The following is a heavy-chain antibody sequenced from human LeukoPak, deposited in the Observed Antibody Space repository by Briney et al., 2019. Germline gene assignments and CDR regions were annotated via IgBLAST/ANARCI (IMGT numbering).Heavy chain of an antibody. V-gene: IGHV4-59*08. D-gene: IGHD4-4*01. CDR3: ARHSYSNYGTFDY. Sequence: SEALSLTCTVSGGSINNYYWSWIRQPPGKGLEWIGCIYYSGSTNYNPSLKSRVTISIDTSKNQFSLKLSSVTAADTAVYYCARHSYSNYGTFDYWGQGTLVTVSS. CDR1: GGSINNYY. J-gene: IGHJ4*02. CDR2: IYYSGST.